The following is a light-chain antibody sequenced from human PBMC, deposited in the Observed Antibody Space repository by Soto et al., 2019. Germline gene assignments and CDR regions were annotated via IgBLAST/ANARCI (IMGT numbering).Light chain of an antibody. CDR3: QQYANSPRT. V-gene: IGKV3-20*01. Sequence: ESVLTQSPGTLSLSPGERATLSCRASQSVSSNYLAWYQQKPGQAPRLLIYDASSRAAGIPDRFSGSGSGTDFTLTISRLEPEDFAVYYCQQYANSPRTFGQGTKVDIK. CDR2: DAS. CDR1: QSVSSNY. J-gene: IGKJ1*01.